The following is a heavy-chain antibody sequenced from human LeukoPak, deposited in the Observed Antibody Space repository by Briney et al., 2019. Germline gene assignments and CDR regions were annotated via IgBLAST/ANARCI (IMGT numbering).Heavy chain of an antibody. CDR2: ISYDGSNK. D-gene: IGHD2-21*02. J-gene: IGHJ4*02. V-gene: IGHV3-30*04. CDR3: ARDPSYCGGDCSGPFDY. Sequence: QPGRSLRLSCAASGFTFSSYAMHWVRQAPGKGLEWVAVISYDGSNKYYADSVKGRFTISRDNSKNTLYLQMNSLRAEDTAFYYCARDPSYCGGDCSGPFDYWGQGALVTVSS. CDR1: GFTFSSYA.